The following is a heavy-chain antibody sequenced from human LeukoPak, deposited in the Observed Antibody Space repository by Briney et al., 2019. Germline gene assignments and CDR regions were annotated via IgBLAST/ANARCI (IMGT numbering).Heavy chain of an antibody. CDR3: ARLFVTGTTFDY. J-gene: IGHJ4*02. Sequence: PGGSLRLSCAASGFTFSRFAMHWVRQAPGKGLEWVAVIWYDGGNKYYMDSVKGRFTISRDNSKNMLYLQMDSLRVEDTGVYYCARLFVTGTTFDYWGQGTLVTVSS. CDR1: GFTFSRFA. CDR2: IWYDGGNK. V-gene: IGHV3-33*01. D-gene: IGHD1-7*01.